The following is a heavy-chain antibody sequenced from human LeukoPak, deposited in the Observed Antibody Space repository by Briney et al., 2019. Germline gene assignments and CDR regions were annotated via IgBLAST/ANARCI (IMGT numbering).Heavy chain of an antibody. CDR1: GFTFSSYA. V-gene: IGHV3-23*01. CDR3: AKDRGTMIVVVLLDY. J-gene: IGHJ4*02. Sequence: SGGSLRLSCAASGFTFSSYAMSWVRQAPGKGLEWVSAISGSGGSTYYADSVKGRFTISRDNSKNMLYLQMNSLRAEDTAVYYCAKDRGTMIVVVLLDYWGQGTLVTVSS. D-gene: IGHD3-22*01. CDR2: ISGSGGST.